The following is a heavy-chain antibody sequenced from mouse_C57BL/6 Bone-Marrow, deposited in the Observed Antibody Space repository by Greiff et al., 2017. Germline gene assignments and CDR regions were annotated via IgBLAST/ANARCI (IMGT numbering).Heavy chain of an antibody. CDR1: GYTFTSYG. J-gene: IGHJ3*01. V-gene: IGHV1-81*01. CDR3: AREWAY. D-gene: IGHD1-3*01. Sequence: VKLMESGAELARPGASVKLSCKASGYTFTSYGISWVKQRTGQGLEWIGEIYPRSGNTYYNEKFKGKATLPADKSSSTAYMELRSLTSEDSAVYFCAREWAYWGQGTLVTVSA. CDR2: IYPRSGNT.